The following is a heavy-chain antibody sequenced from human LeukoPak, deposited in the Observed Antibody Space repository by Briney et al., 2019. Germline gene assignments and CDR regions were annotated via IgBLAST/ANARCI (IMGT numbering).Heavy chain of an antibody. J-gene: IGHJ4*02. D-gene: IGHD3-9*01. Sequence: ASVKVSCKASGYTFTSYDINWVRQATGRGLEWMGWMNPNSGNTGYAQKFQGRVTMTRNTSISTAYMELSSLRSEDTAVYYCARVPQNAILRYFDWSRYYFDYWGQGTLVTVSS. CDR3: ARVPQNAILRYFDWSRYYFDY. CDR1: GYTFTSYD. V-gene: IGHV1-8*01. CDR2: MNPNSGNT.